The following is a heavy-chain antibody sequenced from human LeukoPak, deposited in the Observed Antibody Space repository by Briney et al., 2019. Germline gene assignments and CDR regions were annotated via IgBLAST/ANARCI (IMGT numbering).Heavy chain of an antibody. J-gene: IGHJ4*02. D-gene: IGHD3-22*01. CDR1: GFTFSSYG. CDR2: IWYDGSNK. Sequence: GGSLRLSSAASGFTFSSYGMHWVRQAPGKGLEWVAVIWYDGSNKYYADSVKGRFTISRDNSKNTLYLQMNSLRVEDTAVYYCASGSSGYPPYWGQGTLVTVSS. CDR3: ASGSSGYPPY. V-gene: IGHV3-33*01.